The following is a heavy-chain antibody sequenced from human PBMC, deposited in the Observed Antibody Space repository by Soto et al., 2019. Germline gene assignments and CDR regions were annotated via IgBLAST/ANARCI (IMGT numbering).Heavy chain of an antibody. V-gene: IGHV1-69*01. J-gene: IGHJ6*02. CDR2: IIPLLNTP. D-gene: IGHD6-6*01. Sequence: QVQLVQSGAEVKKPGSSVKVSCRASGGTFSSYAVSWVRQAPGQGLEWMGVIIPLLNTPKYVQKFQGRVTITADASATTAYMELSSRRSEDTAVYYFARESSSPNYYYYGMDVWGQGTTVTVSS. CDR1: GGTFSSYA. CDR3: ARESSSPNYYYYGMDV.